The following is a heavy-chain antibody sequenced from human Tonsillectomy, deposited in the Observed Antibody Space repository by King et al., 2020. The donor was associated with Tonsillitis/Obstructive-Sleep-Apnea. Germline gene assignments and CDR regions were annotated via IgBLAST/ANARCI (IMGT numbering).Heavy chain of an antibody. Sequence: VQLVESGGGLVQPGGSLRLSCAASGFTFSSYAMSWVRQAPGKGLEWVSDISGSGASTYYAVSVKGRVTISRDNSKNTLYLQMNSLRADDTAVYYCAKRGGXTSFXYWGQXTLVTVSX. V-gene: IGHV3-23*04. CDR3: AKRGGXTSFXY. CDR2: ISGSGAST. D-gene: IGHD3-16*01. J-gene: IGHJ4*02. CDR1: GFTFSSYA.